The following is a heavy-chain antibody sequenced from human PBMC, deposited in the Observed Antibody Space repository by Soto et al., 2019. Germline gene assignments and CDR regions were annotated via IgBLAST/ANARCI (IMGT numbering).Heavy chain of an antibody. CDR1: GFTFSSYT. J-gene: IGHJ4*02. CDR3: VKDRYVDY. CDR2: INTNGGST. V-gene: IGHV3-64D*06. Sequence: EVQLVESGGGLVQPGGSLRLSCSVFGFTFSSYTMHWVRQAPGKGLQYVSSINTNGGSTYYADSVRGRFTISRDNSKNTLYLQMSSLRVQDKAVYYCVKDRYVDYWGQGNLVTVSS.